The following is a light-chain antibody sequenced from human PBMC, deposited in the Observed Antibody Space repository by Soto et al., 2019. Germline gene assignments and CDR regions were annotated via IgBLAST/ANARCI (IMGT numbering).Light chain of an antibody. CDR3: QQVESYPST. CDR2: GAA. Sequence: EIVMTQSPATLSVSPGERATLSCRASQSVFSSLAWYQQKPGQAPRLLIYGAATRATGIPARFSGSGSGTEFTLTISSLQPEDFATYFCQQVESYPSTFGGGTKVDIK. J-gene: IGKJ4*01. CDR1: QSVFSS. V-gene: IGKV3-15*01.